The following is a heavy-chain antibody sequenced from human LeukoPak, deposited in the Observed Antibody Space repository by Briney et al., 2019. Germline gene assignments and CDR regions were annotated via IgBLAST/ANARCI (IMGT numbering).Heavy chain of an antibody. J-gene: IGHJ2*01. CDR2: IYYTGST. CDR3: ARLSLSSRLYWYFDL. D-gene: IGHD2-2*01. Sequence: SETLSLTCAVYGGSFSGYYWSWIRQPPGERLELIGYIYYTGSTNYNPSLKSRVTISVDTSKNQLSLKLSSVTAADTAVYYCARLSLSSRLYWYFDLWGRGTLVTVSS. CDR1: GGSFSGYY. V-gene: IGHV4-59*01.